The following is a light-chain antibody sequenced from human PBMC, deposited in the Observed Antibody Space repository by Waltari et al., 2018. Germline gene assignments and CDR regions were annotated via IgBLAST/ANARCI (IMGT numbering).Light chain of an antibody. J-gene: IGKJ1*01. Sequence: EIVLTQSPGTLSLSPGERATLSCRANQSGSRTLAWYQQKPGQAPKLLIYGASIRATGIPDRFTGSGSGTDFSLTISSLEPEDFAIYFCQHYVRLPATFGQGTKVEIK. CDR3: QHYVRLPAT. CDR1: QSGSRT. CDR2: GAS. V-gene: IGKV3-20*01.